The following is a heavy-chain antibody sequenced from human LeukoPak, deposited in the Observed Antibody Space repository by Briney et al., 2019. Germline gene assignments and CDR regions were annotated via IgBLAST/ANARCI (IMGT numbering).Heavy chain of an antibody. CDR1: GGSINNNNFY. J-gene: IGHJ4*01. V-gene: IGHV4-39*01. D-gene: IGHD1-1*01. Sequence: SETLSLTCIVSGGSINNNNFYWDWIRQPPGKGLEWIGTIFHSGTTYFNPSLKSRVTISVDTSKNQFSLKVTSVTAADTAVYYCARRGYNSGHFDFWGHGTLVTVSS. CDR3: ARRGYNSGHFDF. CDR2: IFHSGTT.